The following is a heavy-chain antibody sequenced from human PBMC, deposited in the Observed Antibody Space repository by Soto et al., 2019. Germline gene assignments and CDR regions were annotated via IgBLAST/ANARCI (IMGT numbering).Heavy chain of an antibody. D-gene: IGHD3-16*01. CDR2: MNPNSGNT. CDR1: GYTFTSYD. J-gene: IGHJ5*02. CDR3: ARLKQDYAVA. V-gene: IGHV1-8*01. Sequence: APVKASCKPSGYTFTSYDINCVRLATGQGLEWMGWMNPNSGNTAYAQKFQGRVTMTRNTSISTAYMELSSLRSEDTAVYYCARLKQDYAVAWGQGTLVTVSS.